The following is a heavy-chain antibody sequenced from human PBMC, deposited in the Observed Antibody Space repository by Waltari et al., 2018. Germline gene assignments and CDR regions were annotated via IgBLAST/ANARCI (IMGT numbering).Heavy chain of an antibody. CDR3: ARGPGIAAAGQRWFDP. CDR1: GGSFSGYY. D-gene: IGHD6-13*01. CDR2: INHSGST. V-gene: IGHV4-34*01. J-gene: IGHJ5*02. Sequence: QVQLQQWGAGLLKPSETLSLTCAVYGGSFSGYYWCWIRQPPGKGLEWFGEINHSGSTNYSPSLKSRVTISVDTSKNQCSLKLSSVTAADTAVYYCARGPGIAAAGQRWFDPWGQGTLVTVSS.